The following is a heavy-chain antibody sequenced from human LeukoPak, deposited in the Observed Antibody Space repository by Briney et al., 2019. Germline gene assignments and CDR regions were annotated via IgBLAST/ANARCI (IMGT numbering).Heavy chain of an antibody. J-gene: IGHJ6*03. CDR3: ARATGYCSSTSCPQEEYYYYYYMDV. D-gene: IGHD2-2*01. CDR2: ISSSSSYI. Sequence: GGSLRLSCAASGFTFSSYSMNWVRQAPGKGLEWVSSISSSSSYIYYADSVKGRFTISRDNAKNSLYLQMNSLRAEDTAVYYCARATGYCSSTSCPQEEYYYYYYMDVRGKGTTVTVSS. V-gene: IGHV3-21*01. CDR1: GFTFSSYS.